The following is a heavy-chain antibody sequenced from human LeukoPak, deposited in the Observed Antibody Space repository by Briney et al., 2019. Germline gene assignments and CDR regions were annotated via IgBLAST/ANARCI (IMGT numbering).Heavy chain of an antibody. Sequence: PGGSLRLSCAASGFTVSSNYMNWVRQAPGKGLEWVSVIYRGGNTYYADSVKGRFTTSRDNSKNTLYLQMKSLRAEDTAVYYCARLWFGELAFDYWGQGTLVTVSS. D-gene: IGHD3-10*01. J-gene: IGHJ4*02. CDR2: IYRGGNT. CDR1: GFTVSSNY. CDR3: ARLWFGELAFDY. V-gene: IGHV3-66*01.